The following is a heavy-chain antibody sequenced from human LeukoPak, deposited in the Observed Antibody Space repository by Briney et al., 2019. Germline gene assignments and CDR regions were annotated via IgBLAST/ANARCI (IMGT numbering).Heavy chain of an antibody. V-gene: IGHV4-39*07. CDR2: MYYGGTT. D-gene: IGHD5/OR15-5a*01. J-gene: IGHJ4*02. CDR1: GGSISSSSYD. Sequence: ESSETLSLTCTVSGGSISSSSYDWGWIRQPRGDGLEWIVTMYYGGTTYYNPSLKRRLTMLVDTAKNQFYLKLSSVTAADTAVYYCERVALVLYPYFFDYWGQGTLVTVSS. CDR3: ERVALVLYPYFFDY.